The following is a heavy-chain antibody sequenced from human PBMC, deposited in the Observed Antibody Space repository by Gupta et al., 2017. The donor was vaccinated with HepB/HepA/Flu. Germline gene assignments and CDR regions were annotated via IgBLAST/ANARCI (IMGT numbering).Heavy chain of an antibody. CDR1: GGSISSSSYY. CDR2: IYYSGST. V-gene: IGHV4-39*01. D-gene: IGHD5-18*01. Sequence: QLQLQESGPGLVKPSETLSLTCTVSGGSISSSSYYWGWIRQPPGKGLEWIGSIYYSGSTYYNPSLKSRVTISVDTSKNQFSLKLSSVTAADTAVYYCARQTAMDLINWPSYYYYYMDVWGKGTTVTVSS. J-gene: IGHJ6*03. CDR3: ARQTAMDLINWPSYYYYYMDV.